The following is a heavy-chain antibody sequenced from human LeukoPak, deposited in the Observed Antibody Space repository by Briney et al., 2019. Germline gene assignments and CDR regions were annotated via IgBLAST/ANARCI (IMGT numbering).Heavy chain of an antibody. CDR3: TRWTDWYFDL. CDR1: GFTFSNFW. V-gene: IGHV3-7*01. D-gene: IGHD3/OR15-3a*01. Sequence: GGSLRLSCAASGFTFSNFWMSGVPQAPGKGLEWVANIKEDGSDKNYVDSVKGRFTISRDNAQKSLYLQMISLRVEDTAVYYCTRWTDWYFDLWSRGTLVTVPS. CDR2: IKEDGSDK. J-gene: IGHJ2*01.